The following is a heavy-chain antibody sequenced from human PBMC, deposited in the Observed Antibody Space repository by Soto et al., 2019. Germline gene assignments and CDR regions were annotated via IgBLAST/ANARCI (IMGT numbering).Heavy chain of an antibody. J-gene: IGHJ6*02. CDR1: GGSISSYY. CDR2: IYYSGST. Sequence: LSLTCTVSGGSISSYYWSWIRQPPGKGLEWIGYIYYSGSTNYNPSLKSRVTISVDTSKNQFSLKLSSVTAADTAVYYCARVATRGGMDVWGQGTTVTVSS. CDR3: ARVATRGGMDV. D-gene: IGHD5-12*01. V-gene: IGHV4-59*01.